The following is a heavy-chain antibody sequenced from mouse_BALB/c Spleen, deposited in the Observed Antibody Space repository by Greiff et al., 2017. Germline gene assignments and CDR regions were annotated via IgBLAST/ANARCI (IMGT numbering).Heavy chain of an antibody. CDR2: ISSGSSTI. CDR1: GFTFSSFG. CDR3: ARSGNHYAMDY. J-gene: IGHJ4*01. Sequence: EVQLVESGGGLVQPGGSRKLSCAASGFTFSSFGMHWVRQAPEKGLEWVAYISSGSSTIYYADTVKGRSTITRDNPKNTLFLQMTSLRSEDTAMYYCARSGNHYAMDYWGQGTSGTVSS. V-gene: IGHV5-17*02. D-gene: IGHD4-1*01.